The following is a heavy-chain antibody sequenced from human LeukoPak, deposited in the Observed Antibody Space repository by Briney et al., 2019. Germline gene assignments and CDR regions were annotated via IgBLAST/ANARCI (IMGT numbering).Heavy chain of an antibody. J-gene: IGHJ4*02. D-gene: IGHD5-12*01. V-gene: IGHV4-59*01. CDR3: TIVHSGYDSHFDY. CDR1: GGSISSYY. CDR2: IYYSGST. Sequence: SETLSLTCTVSGGSISSYYWSWIRQPPGKGLEWIGYIYYSGSTNYNPSLKSRVAISVDTSKNQFSLKLSSVTAADTAVYYCTIVHSGYDSHFDYWGQGTLVTVSS.